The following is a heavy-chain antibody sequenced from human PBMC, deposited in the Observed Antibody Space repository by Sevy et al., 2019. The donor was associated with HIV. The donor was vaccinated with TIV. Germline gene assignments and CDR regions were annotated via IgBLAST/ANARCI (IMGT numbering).Heavy chain of an antibody. J-gene: IGHJ4*02. V-gene: IGHV4-59*01. CDR1: GGSISSYY. Sequence: SETLSLTCTVSGGSISSYYWSWIRQPPGEGLEWIGYIYYSWSTHYNPSLKSRVTISVDTSKNQISLRLSSVTAADTAVYYCARGSSGTVVWGQGTLVTVSS. CDR2: IYYSWST. CDR3: ARGSSGTVV. D-gene: IGHD6-19*01.